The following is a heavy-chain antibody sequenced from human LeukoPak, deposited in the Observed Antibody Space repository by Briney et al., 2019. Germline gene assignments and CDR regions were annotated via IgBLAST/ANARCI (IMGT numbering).Heavy chain of an antibody. CDR3: STARVNSVGNVWFDP. J-gene: IGHJ5*02. CDR1: GYTLTELS. D-gene: IGHD3-10*01. V-gene: IGHV1-24*01. Sequence: GASVKVSCKVSGYTLTELSMHWVRQAPGKGLEWMGGFDPEDGETIYAQKFQGRVTMTEDTSTDTAYMELSSLRSEDTAVYYCSTARVNSVGNVWFDPWGQGTLVTVSS. CDR2: FDPEDGET.